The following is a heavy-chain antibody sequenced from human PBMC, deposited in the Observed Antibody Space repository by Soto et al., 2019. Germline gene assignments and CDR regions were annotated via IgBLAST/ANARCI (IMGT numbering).Heavy chain of an antibody. J-gene: IGHJ6*04. D-gene: IGHD2-15*01. Sequence: GSLRLSCAAFGLTLSTSSMNWVRQAPGRGLERISYIRRHTSVTAYADTVKGRFTISRDSAKNSLYLQMDSLRVEDTAVYYCARDDVLCDGGRCYGIPLDVWGKGTTVTVSS. CDR2: IRRHTSVT. CDR3: ARDDVLCDGGRCYGIPLDV. CDR1: GLTLSTSS. V-gene: IGHV3-48*01.